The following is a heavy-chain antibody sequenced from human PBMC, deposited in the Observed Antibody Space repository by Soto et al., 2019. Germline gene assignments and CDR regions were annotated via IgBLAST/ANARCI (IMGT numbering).Heavy chain of an antibody. V-gene: IGHV4-34*01. D-gene: IGHD3-10*01. CDR2: INHSGST. CDR3: ARGRAYYGSGSYINYYYYYMDV. Sequence: SETLSLTCAVYGGSFSGYYWSWIRQPPGKGLEWIGEINHSGSTNYNPSLKSRVTISVDTSKNQFSLKLSSVTAADTAVYYCARGRAYYGSGSYINYYYYYMDVWGKGTTVTVS. CDR1: GGSFSGYY. J-gene: IGHJ6*03.